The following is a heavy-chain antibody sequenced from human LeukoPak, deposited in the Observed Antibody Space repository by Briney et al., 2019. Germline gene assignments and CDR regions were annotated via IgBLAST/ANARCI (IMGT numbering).Heavy chain of an antibody. CDR2: INHSGST. D-gene: IGHD1-26*01. CDR1: GGSFSGYY. V-gene: IGHV4-34*01. J-gene: IGHJ6*03. CDR3: ARQRIRGSYYYYYYMDV. Sequence: SETLSLTCAVYGGSFSGYYWSWIRQPPGKGLEWIGEINHSGSTNYNPSLKSRVTISVGTSKNQFSLKLSSVTAADTAVYYCARQRIRGSYYYYYYMDVWGKGTTVTVSS.